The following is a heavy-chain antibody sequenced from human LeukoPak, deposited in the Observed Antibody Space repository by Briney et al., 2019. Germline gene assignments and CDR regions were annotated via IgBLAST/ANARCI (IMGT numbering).Heavy chain of an antibody. CDR2: IYYSGST. J-gene: IGHJ4*02. CDR1: GGSVSSGSYY. Sequence: SETLSLTCTVSGGSVSSGSYYWGWIRQPPGKGLEWIGYIYYSGSTNYNPSLKSRVTLSVDTSKNHFSLKLTSVTAADTAVYYCAGGTEAGLAYWGQGTLVTVSS. D-gene: IGHD6-19*01. CDR3: AGGTEAGLAY. V-gene: IGHV4-61*03.